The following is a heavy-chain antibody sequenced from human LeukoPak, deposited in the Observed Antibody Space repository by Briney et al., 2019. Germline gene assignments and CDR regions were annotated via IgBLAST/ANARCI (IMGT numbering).Heavy chain of an antibody. D-gene: IGHD3-10*01. CDR3: AKEGLWFGALLYFRSAFDT. CDR2: ISYDGSNK. Sequence: PGGSLRLSCAASGFTFSSYGMHWVRQAPGKGLEWVAVISYDGSNKYYADSVKGRFTISRDNSKNTLYLQMNSLRAEDTAVYYCAKEGLWFGALLYFRSAFDTWAKGTRVTVSS. J-gene: IGHJ3*02. CDR1: GFTFSSYG. V-gene: IGHV3-30*18.